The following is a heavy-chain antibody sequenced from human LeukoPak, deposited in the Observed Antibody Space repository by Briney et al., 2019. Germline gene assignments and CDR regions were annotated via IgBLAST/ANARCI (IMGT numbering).Heavy chain of an antibody. V-gene: IGHV1-18*01. CDR2: ISAYNGNT. J-gene: IGHJ3*02. CDR3: ARDVYYYDSSGYLI. Sequence: ASVKVSCKASGYTFTSYGISWVRQAPGQGLEWMGWISAYNGNTNYAQKLQGRVAMTTDTSTSTAYMELRSLRSDDTAVYYCARDVYYYDSSGYLIWGQGTMVTVSS. D-gene: IGHD3-22*01. CDR1: GYTFTSYG.